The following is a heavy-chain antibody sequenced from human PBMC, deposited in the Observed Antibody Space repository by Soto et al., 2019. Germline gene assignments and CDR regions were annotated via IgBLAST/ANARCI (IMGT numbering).Heavy chain of an antibody. Sequence: PSETLSLTCTVSGGSISSYYWSWIRQPPGKGLEWIGYIYYSGSTNYNPSLKSRVTISVDTSKNQFSLKLSSVTAADTAVYYCASLLSIAARQEYYYGMDVWGQGTTVTVSS. CDR1: GGSISSYY. J-gene: IGHJ6*02. D-gene: IGHD6-6*01. CDR2: IYYSGST. CDR3: ASLLSIAARQEYYYGMDV. V-gene: IGHV4-59*01.